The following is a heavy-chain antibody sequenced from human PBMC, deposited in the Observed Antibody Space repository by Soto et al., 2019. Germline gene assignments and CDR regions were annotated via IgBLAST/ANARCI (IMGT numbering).Heavy chain of an antibody. D-gene: IGHD2-2*01. J-gene: IGHJ6*03. CDR2: IIPILGIA. V-gene: IGHV1-69*02. Sequence: QVQLVQSGAEVKKPGSSEKVSCKASGGTFSSYTMSWVRQAPGQGLEWMGRIIPILGIANYAQKFQGRVTITADKCTSTAYMELSSLRSEDTAVYYCARACTGCYVNYYYYMDVWGKGTTVTVSS. CDR1: GGTFSSYT. CDR3: ARACTGCYVNYYYYMDV.